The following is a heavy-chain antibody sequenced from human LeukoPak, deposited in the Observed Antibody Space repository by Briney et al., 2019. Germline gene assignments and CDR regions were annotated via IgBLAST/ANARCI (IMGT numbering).Heavy chain of an antibody. D-gene: IGHD3-10*01. Sequence: GESLKISCKGSGYSFSSYWIDWVRQMPGKGLEWMGIIYPGDSNTRYSLSFQGQVTISADKSISTAYLQWSSLKASDTAIYYCARRPTGRQLYDYWGQGTLVTVSS. CDR3: ARRPTGRQLYDY. CDR1: GYSFSSYW. CDR2: IYPGDSNT. V-gene: IGHV5-51*01. J-gene: IGHJ4*02.